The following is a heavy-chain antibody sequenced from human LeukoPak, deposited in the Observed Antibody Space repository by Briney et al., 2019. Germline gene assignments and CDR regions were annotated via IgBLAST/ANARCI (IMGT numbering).Heavy chain of an antibody. D-gene: IGHD2-21*02. CDR1: GGTFSSYA. V-gene: IGHV1-69*05. CDR3: ARGLTLIAYCGGDCYREYFQH. CDR2: IIPIFGTA. J-gene: IGHJ1*01. Sequence: GASVKVSCKASGGTFSSYAISWVRQAPGQGLEWMGRIIPIFGTANYAQKFQGRVTITTDESTSTAYMELSSLRSEGTAVYYCARGLTLIAYCGGDCYREYFQHWGQGTLVTVSS.